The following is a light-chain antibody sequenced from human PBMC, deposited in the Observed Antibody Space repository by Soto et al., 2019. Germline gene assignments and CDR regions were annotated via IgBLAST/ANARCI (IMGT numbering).Light chain of an antibody. Sequence: EIVLTQSPATLSLSPGERATLSCRASQSIKSVHLAWYQHKRGQAPRLLMYGAFTRATGTPARFSGGWSEEDFTLSVSRLEPEDFAVYYWQYFGSSPHTFGGGTKVEIK. V-gene: IGKV3-20*01. J-gene: IGKJ4*01. CDR2: GAF. CDR1: QSIKSVH. CDR3: QYFGSSPHT.